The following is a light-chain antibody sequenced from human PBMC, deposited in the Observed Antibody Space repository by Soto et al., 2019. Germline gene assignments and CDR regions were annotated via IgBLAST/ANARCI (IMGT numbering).Light chain of an antibody. CDR1: QSISNN. Sequence: ETVMTQSPATLSVSPGERTTLSCRAGQSISNNLVWYQQNPGQAPRLLIYGATTSATGIPSRFSGSGSGTEFTLTISSLQSEDFAVCYCQQYHNWPLTHGGGTKVEIK. V-gene: IGKV3-15*01. CDR3: QQYHNWPLT. CDR2: GAT. J-gene: IGKJ4*01.